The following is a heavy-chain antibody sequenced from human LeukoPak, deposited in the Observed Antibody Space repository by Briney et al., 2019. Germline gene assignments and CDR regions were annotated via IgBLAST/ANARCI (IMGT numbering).Heavy chain of an antibody. J-gene: IGHJ4*02. Sequence: SETLSLTCAVYGGSFSGYYWSWIRQPPGKGLEWIGEINHSGSTNYNPSLKSRVTISVDTSKNQFSLKLSSVTAADTAVYYCARGGLSWTRSHPPGDYWGQGTLVTVSS. CDR3: ARGGLSWTRSHPPGDY. CDR1: GGSFSGYY. V-gene: IGHV4-34*01. D-gene: IGHD3/OR15-3a*01. CDR2: INHSGST.